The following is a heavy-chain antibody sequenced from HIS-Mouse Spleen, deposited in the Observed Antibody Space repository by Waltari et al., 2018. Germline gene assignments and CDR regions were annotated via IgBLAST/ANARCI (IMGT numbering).Heavy chain of an antibody. Sequence: EVQLVEPGGGLVKPGGSLRLPCAASAFTFSNAWMTWVRQAPGKGREWVGRIKSKTDGGTTDYAAPVKGRFTISRDDSKNTLYLQMNSLKTEDTAVYYCTTGGFITGTTDYWGQGTLVTVSS. V-gene: IGHV3-15*01. CDR2: IKSKTDGGTT. D-gene: IGHD1-20*01. J-gene: IGHJ4*02. CDR1: AFTFSNAW. CDR3: TTGGFITGTTDY.